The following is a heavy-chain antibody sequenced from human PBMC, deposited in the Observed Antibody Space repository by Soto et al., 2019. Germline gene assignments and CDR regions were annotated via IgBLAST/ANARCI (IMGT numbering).Heavy chain of an antibody. J-gene: IGHJ4*02. V-gene: IGHV3-48*01. CDR1: GFTFSSYS. D-gene: IGHD6-13*01. CDR2: ISTRSNTI. Sequence: GGSLRLSCAASGFTFSSYSMNWVRQAPGKGLEWVSYISTRSNTIYYADSMKGRFTISRDNAKNSLYLQMNSLRAEDTAVYYCARGLGPAAAGFDYWGQGTLVTVSS. CDR3: ARGLGPAAAGFDY.